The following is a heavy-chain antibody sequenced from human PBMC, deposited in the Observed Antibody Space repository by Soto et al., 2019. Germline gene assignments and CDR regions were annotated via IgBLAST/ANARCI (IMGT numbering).Heavy chain of an antibody. V-gene: IGHV1-18*01. CDR2: ISAYNGNT. CDR3: ARHHDS. Sequence: ASVKVSCKASGYTFTSYGISWVRQAPGQGLEWMGWISAYNGNTNYAQKLQGRVTMTTDTSKNQFSLKLSSVTAADTAVYYCARHHDSWGQGTLVTV. J-gene: IGHJ4*02. CDR1: GYTFTSYG.